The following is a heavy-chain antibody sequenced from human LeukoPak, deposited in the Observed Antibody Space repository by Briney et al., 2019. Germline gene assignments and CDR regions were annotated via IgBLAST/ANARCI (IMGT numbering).Heavy chain of an antibody. D-gene: IGHD3-22*01. V-gene: IGHV3-74*01. J-gene: IGHJ5*02. CDR3: ARVNLNYYDSSGYYRWFDP. Sequence: GSLRLSCAASGFSVSSYWMNWVRQAPGKGLVWVSRISDDGRTISYADSVKGRFTISRDNAKNTLSLQMNSLRAEDTAVYYCARVNLNYYDSSGYYRWFDPWGQGTLVTVSS. CDR1: GFSVSSYW. CDR2: ISDDGRTI.